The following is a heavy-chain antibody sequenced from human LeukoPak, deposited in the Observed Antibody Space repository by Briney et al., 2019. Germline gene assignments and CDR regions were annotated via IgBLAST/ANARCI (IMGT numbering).Heavy chain of an antibody. CDR3: VRGGVEPY. D-gene: IGHD1-14*01. J-gene: IGHJ4*02. Sequence: PGRSLRLSWAAAVFTFSTYWVYWVRHAPEQGLVWVARITADGSKNYADSVKDRFTISRDNAKNTLYLQMNSLRVEDTAMYYCVRGGVEPYWGQGTLVTVSS. V-gene: IGHV3-74*01. CDR2: ITADGSKN. CDR1: VFTFSTYW.